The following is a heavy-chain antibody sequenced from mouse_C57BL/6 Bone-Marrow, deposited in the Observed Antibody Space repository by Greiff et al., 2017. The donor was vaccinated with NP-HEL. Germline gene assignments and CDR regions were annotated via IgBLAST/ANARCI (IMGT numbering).Heavy chain of an antibody. CDR2: ISSGSSTI. CDR3: ARGGYYDYDVGAY. J-gene: IGHJ3*01. CDR1: GFTFSDYG. D-gene: IGHD2-4*01. V-gene: IGHV5-17*01. Sequence: EVKLMESGGGLVKPGGSLKLSCAASGFTFSDYGMHWVRQAPEKGLEWVAYISSGSSTIYYADTVKGRFTISRDNAKNTLFLQMTSLRSEDTAMYYCARGGYYDYDVGAYWGQGTLVTVSA.